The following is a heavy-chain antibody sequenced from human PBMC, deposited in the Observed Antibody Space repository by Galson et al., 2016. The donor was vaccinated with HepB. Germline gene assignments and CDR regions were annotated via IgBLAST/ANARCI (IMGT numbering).Heavy chain of an antibody. CDR1: GCTFTNYY. CDR3: ARDGSQLRFLEWRYGMDG. J-gene: IGHJ6*04. D-gene: IGHD3-3*01. CDR2: INPSGGST. Sequence: SVKVSCKASGCTFTNYYMHCVRQAPGQGLEWMGIINPSGGSTSYAQKFQGGVTMTRDTSTRTVYMELSSLRSEDTAVYYCARDGSQLRFLEWRYGMDGWGKGTTVTVSS. V-gene: IGHV1-46*01.